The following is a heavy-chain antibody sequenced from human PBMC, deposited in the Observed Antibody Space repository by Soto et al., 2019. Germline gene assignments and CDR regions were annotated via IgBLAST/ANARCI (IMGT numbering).Heavy chain of an antibody. CDR1: GFTFSSYW. Sequence: GGSLRLSCAASGFTFSSYWMSWVRQAPGKGLEGGAKIKQDGSVKYYVDSVKGRFTISRDNAKNSLYLQMNSLRAEDTAVYYCARAMGYGDYAYMDVWGKGTTVTVSS. D-gene: IGHD4-17*01. J-gene: IGHJ6*03. CDR2: IKQDGSVK. V-gene: IGHV3-7*01. CDR3: ARAMGYGDYAYMDV.